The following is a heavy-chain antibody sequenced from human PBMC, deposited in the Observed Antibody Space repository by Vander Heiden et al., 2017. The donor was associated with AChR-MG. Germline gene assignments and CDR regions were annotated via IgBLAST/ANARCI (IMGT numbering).Heavy chain of an antibody. J-gene: IGHJ4*02. V-gene: IGHV4-59*01. D-gene: IGHD3-22*01. CDR1: GGSISSYY. Sequence: QVQLQESGPGLVKPSETLSLTCTVSGGSISSYYWRWIRQRPGKGLEWIGYSDYSGSTNYNPSLKSRVTISVDTSKSQYSLKLSSVTAADTAVYYCAREYYYDSSGYYSLFDYWGQGTLVTVSS. CDR3: AREYYYDSSGYYSLFDY. CDR2: SDYSGST.